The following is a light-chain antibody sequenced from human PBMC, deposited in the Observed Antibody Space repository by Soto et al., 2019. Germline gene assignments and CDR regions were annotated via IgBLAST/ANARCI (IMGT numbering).Light chain of an antibody. CDR2: DVS. CDR3: SSYTSSSLEV. V-gene: IGLV2-14*01. CDR1: SSDVGGYNY. J-gene: IGLJ2*01. Sequence: QSALTQPASVSGSPGQSITISCTGTSSDVGGYNYVSWYQQHPGKAPKLMIYDVSTRPSGVSNRFSGSKSGNTASLTISGLQAEDEADYYCSSYTSSSLEVFGGGTKVTVL.